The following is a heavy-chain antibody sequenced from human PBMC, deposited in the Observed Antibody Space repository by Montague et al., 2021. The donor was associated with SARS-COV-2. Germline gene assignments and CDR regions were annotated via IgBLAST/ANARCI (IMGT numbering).Heavy chain of an antibody. D-gene: IGHD2-21*02. J-gene: IGHJ6*02. V-gene: IGHV4-59*01. CDR1: SLFMSSYY. Sequence: SETLSLTCTIPSLFMSSYYGTCMKQTPGNSLHGIRYNYHSGYTNYNPSLRSRVTISIDTSMNQFSLSLSSMTAADTAVYFCARDLLPPRTAIKTNFFGLDVWGQGTTVIVSS. CDR3: ARDLLPPRTAIKTNFFGLDV. CDR2: NYHSGYT.